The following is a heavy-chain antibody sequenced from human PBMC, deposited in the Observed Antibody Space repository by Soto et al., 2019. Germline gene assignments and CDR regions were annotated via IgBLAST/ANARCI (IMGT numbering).Heavy chain of an antibody. CDR1: GGSISSYY. CDR3: ARFLDDDILDYMDV. CDR2: IYYSGST. Sequence: SETLSLTCTVSGGSISSYYWSWIRQPPGKGLEWIGYIYYSGSTNYNPSLKSRVTISVDTSKNQFSLKLSSVTAADTAVYYCARFLDDDILDYMDVWGKGTTVTVSS. V-gene: IGHV4-59*01. D-gene: IGHD3-9*01. J-gene: IGHJ6*03.